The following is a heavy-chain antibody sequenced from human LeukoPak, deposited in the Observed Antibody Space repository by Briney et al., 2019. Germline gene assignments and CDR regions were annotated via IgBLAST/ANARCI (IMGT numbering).Heavy chain of an antibody. CDR3: ARGRWLQYET. J-gene: IGHJ5*02. V-gene: IGHV4-34*01. CDR2: INQSGST. CDR1: GESFSGDY. Sequence: SETLSLTCGVYGESFSGDYWSWIRQPPGKGLEWIGEINQSGSTNYIPSLKSRVTISVDTSKNQFSLKLISVTAAGTAVYYCARGRWLQYETWGQGTLVTVSS. D-gene: IGHD5-24*01.